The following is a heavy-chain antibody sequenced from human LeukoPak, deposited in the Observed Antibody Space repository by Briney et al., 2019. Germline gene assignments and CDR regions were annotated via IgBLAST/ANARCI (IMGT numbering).Heavy chain of an antibody. CDR3: AKGGGYEAQYYYYYLDV. J-gene: IGHJ6*03. D-gene: IGHD5-12*01. V-gene: IGHV3-74*01. Sequence: GGSLRLSCAASGFTFSSYWMHWVRQAPGKGLVWVSRINSDGSSTSYADSVRGRFTISRDNAKNTLYLQMNSLRAEDTAVYYCAKGGGYEAQYYYYYLDVWGKGTTVTISS. CDR1: GFTFSSYW. CDR2: INSDGSST.